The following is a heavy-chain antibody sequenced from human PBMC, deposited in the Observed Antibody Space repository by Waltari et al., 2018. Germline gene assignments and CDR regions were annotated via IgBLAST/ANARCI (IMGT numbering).Heavy chain of an antibody. CDR1: GGSISSGSYY. V-gene: IGHV4-61*09. CDR2: IYTSGST. J-gene: IGHJ6*02. D-gene: IGHD3-10*01. CDR3: ARAGGYYGSGSYYLPLGMDV. Sequence: QVQLQESGPGLVKPSQTLSLTCTVSGGSISSGSYYWSWIRQPAGKGLEWIGYIYTSGSTNSNPSLKSRVTISVGTSKNQFSLKLSSVTAADTAVYYCARAGGYYGSGSYYLPLGMDVWGQGTTVTVSS.